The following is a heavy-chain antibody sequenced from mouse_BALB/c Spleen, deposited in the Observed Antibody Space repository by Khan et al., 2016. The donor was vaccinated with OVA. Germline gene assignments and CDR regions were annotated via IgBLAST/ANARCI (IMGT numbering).Heavy chain of an antibody. Sequence: DLVKPGASVKLSCKASGYTFTSYWINWIKQRPGQGLEWIGRIAPGSSNAYYNDMFKGMATLTVDTSSHTAYIQLSSLSSEASAVFFGARENYYVRSCCTMDYWGQGTSVTVSS. D-gene: IGHD1-1*01. V-gene: IGHV1S41*01. J-gene: IGHJ4*01. CDR2: IAPGSSNA. CDR1: GYTFTSYW. CDR3: ARENYYVRSCCTMDY.